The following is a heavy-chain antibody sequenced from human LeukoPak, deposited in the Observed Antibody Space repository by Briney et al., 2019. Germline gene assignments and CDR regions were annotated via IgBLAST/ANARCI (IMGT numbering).Heavy chain of an antibody. J-gene: IGHJ4*02. D-gene: IGHD3-22*01. CDR1: GGSFSGYY. CDR3: ARGRVPPYYYDSSGYYYFDY. Sequence: PSETLSLTCAVYGGSFSGYYWSWIRQPPGKGLEWIGEINHSGSTNYNPSLKSRVTISVDTSKNQFSLKLSSVTAADTAVYYCARGRVPPYYYDSSGYYYFDYWGQGTLVTVSS. CDR2: INHSGST. V-gene: IGHV4-34*01.